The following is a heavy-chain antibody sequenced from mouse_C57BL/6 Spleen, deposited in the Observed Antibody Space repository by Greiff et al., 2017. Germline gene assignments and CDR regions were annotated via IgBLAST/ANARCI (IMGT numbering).Heavy chain of an antibody. Sequence: VKLQQPGAELVKPGASVKLSCKASGYTFTSYWMHWVKQRPGQGLEWIGMIHPNSGSNNYNEQFKSKATLTVDKSSSTAYMQLSSLTSEDSAVYYCARRANWDEGWYFDVWGTGTTVTVSS. CDR1: GYTFTSYW. D-gene: IGHD4-1*01. J-gene: IGHJ1*03. CDR3: ARRANWDEGWYFDV. V-gene: IGHV1-64*01. CDR2: IHPNSGSN.